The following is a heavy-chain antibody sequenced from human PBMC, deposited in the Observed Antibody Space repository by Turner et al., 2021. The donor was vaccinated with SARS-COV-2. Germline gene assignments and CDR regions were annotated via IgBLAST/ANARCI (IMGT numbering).Heavy chain of an antibody. J-gene: IGHJ3*02. Sequence: EVQLVESGGGLVQPGGSLRPSCAASGFTFCSYDMHWVRQATGKGLEWGSGIGTAGDPYYPGSVKGRFTISRENAKNSLYLQMNSLRAGDTAVYYCARGRGYCSSTSCYTNDAFDIWGQGTMVTISS. D-gene: IGHD2-2*02. CDR1: GFTFCSYD. CDR3: ARGRGYCSSTSCYTNDAFDI. CDR2: IGTAGDP. V-gene: IGHV3-13*05.